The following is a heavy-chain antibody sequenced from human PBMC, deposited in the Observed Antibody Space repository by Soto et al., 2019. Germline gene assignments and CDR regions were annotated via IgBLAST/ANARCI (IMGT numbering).Heavy chain of an antibody. D-gene: IGHD4-4*01. J-gene: IGHJ5*02. V-gene: IGHV4-30-4*01. CDR1: GGSVSRGDYY. CDR3: ARGPRDDYNDNWLDP. Sequence: QVQLQESGPGLVKPSQTLSLTCTVSGGSVSRGDYYWSWIRQSPGKGLECIGYIYHRGRTYYNPSLKSRVTISVDRSKNQCSLKLISVTAADTAVYYCARGPRDDYNDNWLDPWGQGTLVTVSS. CDR2: IYHRGRT.